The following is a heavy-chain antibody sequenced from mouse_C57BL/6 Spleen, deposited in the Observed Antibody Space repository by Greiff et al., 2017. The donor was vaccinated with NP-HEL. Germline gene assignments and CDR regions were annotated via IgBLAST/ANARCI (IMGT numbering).Heavy chain of an antibody. J-gene: IGHJ4*01. CDR2: IDPSDSYT. V-gene: IGHV1-69*01. D-gene: IGHD1-1*02. Sequence: LQQPGAELVMPGASVKLSCKASGYTFTSYWMHWVKQRPGQGLEWIGEIDPSDSYTNYNQKFKGKSTLTVDKSSSTAYMQLSSLTSEDSAVYYCAAVGKMDYAMDYWGQGTSVTVSS. CDR1: GYTFTSYW. CDR3: AAVGKMDYAMDY.